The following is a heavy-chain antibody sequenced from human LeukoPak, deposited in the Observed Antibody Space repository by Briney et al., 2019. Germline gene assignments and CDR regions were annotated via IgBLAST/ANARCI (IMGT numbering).Heavy chain of an antibody. CDR2: ISSSGSII. J-gene: IGHJ4*02. CDR1: GFTFSSYE. V-gene: IGHV3-48*03. CDR3: ARDPVGARTPDC. Sequence: GGSQGLSCAASGFTFSSYEMNWVRQAPGKGLEWVSYISSSGSIIYYADFVKGRFTISRDNAKNSLYLQMNSLRAEDTAVYYCARDPVGARTPDCWGQGALLTDSP. D-gene: IGHD1-26*01.